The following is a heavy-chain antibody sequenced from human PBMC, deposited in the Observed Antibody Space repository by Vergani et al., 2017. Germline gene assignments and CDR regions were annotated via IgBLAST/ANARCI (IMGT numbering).Heavy chain of an antibody. CDR3: ARGELGELSFGLDY. V-gene: IGHV1-3*04. D-gene: IGHD3-16*02. CDR1: GYTFTSYA. Sequence: QVQLVQSGAEVKKPGASVKVSCKASGYTFTSYAMHWVRQAPGQRLEWMGWINTGNGNTKYSQKFQGRVTITRDTSESTAYMELSSLRSDDTAVYYWARGELGELSFGLDYWGQGTLVTVSS. J-gene: IGHJ4*02. CDR2: INTGNGNT.